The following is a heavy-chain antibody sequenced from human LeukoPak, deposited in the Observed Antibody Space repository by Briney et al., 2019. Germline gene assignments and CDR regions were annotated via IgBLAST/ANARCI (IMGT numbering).Heavy chain of an antibody. Sequence: SETLSLTCTVSGGSIGSYYWSWIRQPPGKGLEWIGRTHTSGSTNYNPSLKSRVTISVDTSKNQFSLKLSSVTAADTAVYYCARHHYQLSALDYWGQGTLVTVSS. J-gene: IGHJ4*02. CDR3: ARHHYQLSALDY. CDR1: GGSIGSYY. V-gene: IGHV4-59*08. CDR2: THTSGST. D-gene: IGHD2-2*01.